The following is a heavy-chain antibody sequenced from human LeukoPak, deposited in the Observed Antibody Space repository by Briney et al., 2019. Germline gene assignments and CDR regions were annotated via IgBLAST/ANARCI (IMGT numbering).Heavy chain of an antibody. Sequence: SETLPLTCTVSGGSISTYYWSWLRQPPGKGLEWIGYVYYSGSTNYNPSLKSRVTISADTSKNQFSLRLTSVTAADTAVYYCARGLNNRKSGRRFDVFEIWGQGTMVTVSS. CDR1: GGSISTYY. J-gene: IGHJ3*02. V-gene: IGHV4-59*01. D-gene: IGHD1-14*01. CDR3: ARGLNNRKSGRRFDVFEI. CDR2: VYYSGST.